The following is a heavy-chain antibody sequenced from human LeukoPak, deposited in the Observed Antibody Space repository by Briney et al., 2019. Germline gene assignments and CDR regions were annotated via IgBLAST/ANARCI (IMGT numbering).Heavy chain of an antibody. V-gene: IGHV1-69*02. D-gene: IGHD2-15*01. CDR2: IIPILGIA. CDR1: GGTFSSYT. Sequence: SVKVSRKASGGTFSSYTISWVRQAPGQGLEWVGRIIPILGIANYAQKFQGRVTITADKSTSTAYMELSSLRSEDTAVYYCARGEGYGGYWGQGTLVTVSS. CDR3: ARGEGYGGY. J-gene: IGHJ4*02.